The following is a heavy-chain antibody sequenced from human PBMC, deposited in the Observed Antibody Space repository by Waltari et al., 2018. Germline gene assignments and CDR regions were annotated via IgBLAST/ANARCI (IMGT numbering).Heavy chain of an antibody. Sequence: EVQLVESGGGLVQPGGSLRLSCAASGFSFRSYWMSWVRQAPGKGREWVANIKQDGSEKYYVDSVKGRFTISRDNANNSLYLQMNSLRAEDTAVYYCARWSSMAPVDPWGQGTLVTVSS. V-gene: IGHV3-7*01. D-gene: IGHD6-6*01. CDR2: IKQDGSEK. CDR1: GFSFRSYW. J-gene: IGHJ5*02. CDR3: ARWSSMAPVDP.